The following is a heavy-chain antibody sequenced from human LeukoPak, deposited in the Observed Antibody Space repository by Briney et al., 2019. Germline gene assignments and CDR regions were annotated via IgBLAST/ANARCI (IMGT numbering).Heavy chain of an antibody. CDR2: IKQDGSEK. V-gene: IGHV3-7*01. CDR3: ARTNFDILTGPSSLFDY. D-gene: IGHD3-9*01. J-gene: IGHJ4*02. CDR1: GFTFSSYW. Sequence: GGSLRLSCAASGFTFSSYWMSWVRQAPGKGLEWVANIKQDGSEKYYVDSVKGRFTISRDNAKNSLYRQMNSLRAEDTAVYYCARTNFDILTGPSSLFDYGGQGTLATVSS.